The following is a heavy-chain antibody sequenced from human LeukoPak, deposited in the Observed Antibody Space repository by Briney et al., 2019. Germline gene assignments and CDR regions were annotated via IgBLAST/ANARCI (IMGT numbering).Heavy chain of an antibody. CDR1: GFTYSSYS. J-gene: IGHJ4*02. D-gene: IGHD6-13*01. Sequence: GGSLRLSCAASGFTYSSYSMNWVRQAPGKGLEWVSYISSSSSTIYYADSVKGRFTISRDNAKNSLYLQMNSLRDEDTAVYYCARGVLSSSSWIDYWGQGTLVTVSS. V-gene: IGHV3-48*02. CDR3: ARGVLSSSSWIDY. CDR2: ISSSSSTI.